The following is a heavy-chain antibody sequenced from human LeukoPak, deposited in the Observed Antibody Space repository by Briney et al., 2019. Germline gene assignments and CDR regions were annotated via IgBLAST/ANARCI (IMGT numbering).Heavy chain of an antibody. CDR1: GFTFSSYG. CDR2: ISYDGSNK. CDR3: AKPFELNDY. J-gene: IGHJ4*02. D-gene: IGHD3-9*01. Sequence: PGGSLRLSCAASGFTFSSYGMHWVRQAPGKGLEWVAVISYDGSNKYYADSVKGRFTISRDNSKNTLYLQMNSLRAEDTAVYYCAKPFELNDYWGQGTLVTVSS. V-gene: IGHV3-30*18.